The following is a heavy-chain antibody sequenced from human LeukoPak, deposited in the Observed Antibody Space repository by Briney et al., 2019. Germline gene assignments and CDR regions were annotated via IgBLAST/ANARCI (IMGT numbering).Heavy chain of an antibody. CDR3: AILGVVTAMYFDY. V-gene: IGHV3-30*03. D-gene: IGHD2-21*02. CDR1: GFTFSSYG. CDR2: ISYDGSNK. J-gene: IGHJ4*02. Sequence: GGSLRLSCAASGFTFSSYGMHWVRQAPVKGLEWVAIISYDGSNKYYADSVKGRFTISRDNSKNTLYLQMNSLRAEDTAVYYCAILGVVTAMYFDYWGQGTLVTVSS.